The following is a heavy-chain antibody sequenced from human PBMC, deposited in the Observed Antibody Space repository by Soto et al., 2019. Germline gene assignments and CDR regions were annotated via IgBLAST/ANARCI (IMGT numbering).Heavy chain of an antibody. J-gene: IGHJ4*02. CDR1: GFTFGNSW. V-gene: IGHV3-74*01. CDR2: MNSDGSTT. Sequence: PGGSLRLSCAASGFTFGNSWMHWVRQAPGKGLEWVSRMNSDGSTTDYADSVKGRFTVSRDNAKYTLYLQMNSLRAEETAVYYCATAEVDYWGQGTMVTVSS. CDR3: ATAEVDY.